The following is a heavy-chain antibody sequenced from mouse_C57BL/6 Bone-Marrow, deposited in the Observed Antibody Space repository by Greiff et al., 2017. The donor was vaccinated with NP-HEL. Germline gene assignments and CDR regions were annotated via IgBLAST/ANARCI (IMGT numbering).Heavy chain of an antibody. V-gene: IGHV1-63*01. Sequence: VQLQESGAELVRPGTSVKMSCKASGYTFTNYWIGWAKQRPGHGLEWIGDIYPGGGYTNYNEKFKGQATLTADKSSSTAYMQFSSLTSEDSAIYYCAREGAYYGSSYVYFDVWGTGTTVTVSS. D-gene: IGHD1-1*01. CDR2: IYPGGGYT. CDR1: GYTFTNYW. J-gene: IGHJ1*03. CDR3: AREGAYYGSSYVYFDV.